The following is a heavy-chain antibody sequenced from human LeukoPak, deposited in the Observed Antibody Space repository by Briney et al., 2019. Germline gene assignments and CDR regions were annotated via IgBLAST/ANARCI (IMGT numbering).Heavy chain of an antibody. Sequence: GGSLRLSCVTSGFTFGDYYMSWVRQAPGRGLEWVSYIGTTTSYTKYADSVKGRFTISRDNAKNSLYHQMNSLGAEDTALYYCARGLYCSGGTCFKPLDFWGQGTLVTVSS. CDR1: GFTFGDYY. CDR3: ARGLYCSGGTCFKPLDF. V-gene: IGHV3-11*06. D-gene: IGHD2-15*01. CDR2: IGTTTSYT. J-gene: IGHJ4*02.